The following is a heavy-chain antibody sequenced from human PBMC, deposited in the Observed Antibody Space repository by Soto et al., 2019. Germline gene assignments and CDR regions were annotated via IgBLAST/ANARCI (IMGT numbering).Heavy chain of an antibody. CDR3: ARDFTNDGYSGIHWASNWFDS. Sequence: QVQLVESGGGVVQPGGSLRLSCAASGFTFTTYAMHWVRQAPGKGLEWVAVLSYDGGSKYDTDSVKGRFTLSRDNSKNTLYLQMNSLRPEDTAVYYCARDFTNDGYSGIHWASNWFDSWGQGTLVTVSS. CDR2: LSYDGGSK. CDR1: GFTFTTYA. J-gene: IGHJ5*01. V-gene: IGHV3-30-3*01. D-gene: IGHD1-26*01.